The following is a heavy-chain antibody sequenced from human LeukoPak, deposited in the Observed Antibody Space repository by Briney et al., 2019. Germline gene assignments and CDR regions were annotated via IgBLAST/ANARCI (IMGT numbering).Heavy chain of an antibody. CDR2: SNDSGST. Sequence: SETLSLTCAVYGGSFSGYYWSLIRRPPGKGLEWIGESNDSGSTNYNPSLKSRVTISVDTSKNQFSLKLGSVTAADTAVYYCASRTYYYGSGSYYNPRWFDPWGQGTLVTVSS. CDR3: ASRTYYYGSGSYYNPRWFDP. V-gene: IGHV4-34*01. CDR1: GGSFSGYY. J-gene: IGHJ5*02. D-gene: IGHD3-10*01.